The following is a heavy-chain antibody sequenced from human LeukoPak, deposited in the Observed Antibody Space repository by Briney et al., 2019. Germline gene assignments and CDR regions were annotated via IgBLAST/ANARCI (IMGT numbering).Heavy chain of an antibody. CDR2: INSDGSST. J-gene: IGHJ6*03. CDR1: GFTFSSHW. CDR3: ARDSYDFWSGYYFYYYYYMDV. Sequence: GGSLRLSCAASGFTFSSHWMHWVRQAPGEGLVWVSRINSDGSSTSYADSVKGRFTISRDNAKNTLYLQMNSLRAEDTAVYYCARDSYDFWSGYYFYYYYYMDVWGKGTTVTVSS. V-gene: IGHV3-74*01. D-gene: IGHD3-3*01.